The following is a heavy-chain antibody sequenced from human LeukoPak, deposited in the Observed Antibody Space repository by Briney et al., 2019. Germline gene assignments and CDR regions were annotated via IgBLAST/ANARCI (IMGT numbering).Heavy chain of an antibody. CDR2: IYYSGST. J-gene: IGHJ5*02. CDR3: ARAPNGDYFNWFDP. D-gene: IGHD4-17*01. Sequence: SETLSLTCTVSGGSISSYYWSWIRQPPGKGLEWIGYIYYSGSTNYNPSLKSRVTISVDTSKNQFSLKLSSVTAADTAVYYCARAPNGDYFNWFDPWGQGTLVTVPS. CDR1: GGSISSYY. V-gene: IGHV4-59*01.